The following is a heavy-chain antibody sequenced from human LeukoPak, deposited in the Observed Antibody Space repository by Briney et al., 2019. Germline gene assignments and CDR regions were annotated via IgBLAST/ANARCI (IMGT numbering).Heavy chain of an antibody. Sequence: GGSLRLSCAASGFTFSSYGMHWVRQAPGKGLEWVAVISYDGSNKYYADSVKGRFTISRDNSKNTLYLQMNSLRAEDTAVYYCAKDRAHIVVAFRDFQHWGQGTLVTVSP. V-gene: IGHV3-30*18. J-gene: IGHJ1*01. D-gene: IGHD2-21*01. CDR1: GFTFSSYG. CDR3: AKDRAHIVVAFRDFQH. CDR2: ISYDGSNK.